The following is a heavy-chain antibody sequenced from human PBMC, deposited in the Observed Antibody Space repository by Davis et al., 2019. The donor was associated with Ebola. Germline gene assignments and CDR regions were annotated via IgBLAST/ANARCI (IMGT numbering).Heavy chain of an antibody. D-gene: IGHD3-9*01. Sequence: SETLSLTCAVYGGSFSGHYWSWIRQPPGKGLEWIGEINHSGSTNYNPSLKSRVTISVDTSKNQFSLKLSSVTAADTAVYYCARDRVLRYFDWLFHPGGMDVWGQGTTVTVSS. CDR2: INHSGST. V-gene: IGHV4-34*01. J-gene: IGHJ6*02. CDR1: GGSFSGHY. CDR3: ARDRVLRYFDWLFHPGGMDV.